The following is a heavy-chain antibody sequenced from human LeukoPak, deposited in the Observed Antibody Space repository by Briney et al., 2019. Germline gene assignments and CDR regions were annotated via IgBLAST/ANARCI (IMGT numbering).Heavy chain of an antibody. CDR1: GFTFSSYA. D-gene: IGHD4-23*01. Sequence: PGGSLRLSCAASGFTFSSYAMHWVRQAPGKGLEWVAVISYDGSNKYYADSVKGRFTISRDNSKNTLYLQMNSLRAEDTAVYYCARDPYGGNSPEDYWGQGTLVTVSS. V-gene: IGHV3-30-3*01. J-gene: IGHJ4*02. CDR2: ISYDGSNK. CDR3: ARDPYGGNSPEDY.